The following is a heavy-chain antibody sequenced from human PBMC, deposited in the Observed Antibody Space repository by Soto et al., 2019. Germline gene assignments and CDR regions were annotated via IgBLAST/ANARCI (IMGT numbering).Heavy chain of an antibody. V-gene: IGHV3-53*04. CDR3: ARDGPYYYASRMDV. Sequence: EVQLVESGGGLVQPGGSLRLSCAASGIPVSSNYMTWVRQAPGKGLEWVSVLHSGGDTYYANSVKGRFTISRHDSTNTLFLQMNSLTAENTAVYYCARDGPYYYASRMDVWGQGPTVTVSS. CDR1: GIPVSSNY. D-gene: IGHD3-10*01. CDR2: LHSGGDT. J-gene: IGHJ6*02.